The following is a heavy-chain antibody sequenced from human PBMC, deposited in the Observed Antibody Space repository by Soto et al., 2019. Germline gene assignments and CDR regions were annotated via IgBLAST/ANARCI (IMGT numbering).Heavy chain of an antibody. CDR1: GFIFSNYA. J-gene: IGHJ4*02. CDR3: ARDDGGYYLTACDY. CDR2: INAGSNYI. D-gene: IGHD3-10*01. V-gene: IGHV3-21*01. Sequence: GGSLRLSCAASGFIFSNYAMIWVRQVPGKGLEWVSSINAGSNYIYYADSLKGRFTISRDNAKNSVYLQMSSLGADDTAVYYCARDDGGYYLTACDYWGQGTLVTVSS.